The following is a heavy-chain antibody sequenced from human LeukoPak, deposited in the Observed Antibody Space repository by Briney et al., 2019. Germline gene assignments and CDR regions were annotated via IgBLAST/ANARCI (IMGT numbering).Heavy chain of an antibody. CDR2: IFYSGST. V-gene: IGHV4-39*07. CDR3: TRERNWNYGDY. Sequence: SETLSLTCTVSGGSISSYYWGWVRQPPGKGLEWIGSIFYSGSTYYNPSLKSRVTISLDTSKNQFSLKLSSVTAADTALYYCTRERNWNYGDYWGQGTLVTVSS. CDR1: GGSISSYY. D-gene: IGHD1-7*01. J-gene: IGHJ4*02.